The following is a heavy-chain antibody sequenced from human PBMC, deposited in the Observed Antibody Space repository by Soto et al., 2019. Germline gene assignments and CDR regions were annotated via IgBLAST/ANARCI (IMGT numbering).Heavy chain of an antibody. CDR2: IRGSGGST. CDR3: AKTYYDYIWGSYRYTGIFDH. D-gene: IGHD3-16*02. V-gene: IGHV3-23*01. Sequence: EVQLLESGGGLVQPGGSLRLSCAASGFTFSSYAMSWVRQAPGKGLEWVSAIRGSGGSTYYGDSVKGRFTISRDNSKNTLYLQMNSLRAEDTAVYYCAKTYYDYIWGSYRYTGIFDHWGQGTLVTVSS. J-gene: IGHJ4*02. CDR1: GFTFSSYA.